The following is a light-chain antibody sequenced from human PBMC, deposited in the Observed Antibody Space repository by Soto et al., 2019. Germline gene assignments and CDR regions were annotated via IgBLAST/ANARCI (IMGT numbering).Light chain of an antibody. V-gene: IGKV3-20*01. J-gene: IGKJ1*01. CDR2: GAS. Sequence: EIVLTQSPGTLSLSPGERATLSCRASQSVSSSYLAWYQQKPGQAPRLLIYGASSRATGIPDRFSGSGSGTDFTLTISRLEPEDFAGYYCQKYGSSPWTFGQGTTVELK. CDR3: QKYGSSPWT. CDR1: QSVSSSY.